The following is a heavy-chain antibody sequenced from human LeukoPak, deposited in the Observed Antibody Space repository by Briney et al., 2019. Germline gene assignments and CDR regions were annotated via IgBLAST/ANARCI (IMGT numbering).Heavy chain of an antibody. J-gene: IGHJ4*02. D-gene: IGHD5-12*01. Sequence: GGSLRLSCAASGFTFSSYEMNGVRQAPGKGLEWVSYISSSGSTIYYADSVKDRFTISRDNAENTLYLQMNSLRAEDTAVYYCATDRLDSGYESPGLDYWGQGTLVTVSS. CDR2: ISSSGSTI. CDR3: ATDRLDSGYESPGLDY. V-gene: IGHV3-48*03. CDR1: GFTFSSYE.